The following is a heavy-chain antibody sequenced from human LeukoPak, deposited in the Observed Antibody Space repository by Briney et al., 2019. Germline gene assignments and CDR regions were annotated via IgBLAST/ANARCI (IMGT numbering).Heavy chain of an antibody. CDR1: GGTFSSYA. J-gene: IGHJ3*02. Sequence: GASVKVSCKASGGTFSSYAISWVRQAPGQGLEWMGRIIPILGIANYAQKFQGRVTITADKSTSTAYMELSSLRSEDTAVYYCASPRLLIAARPGKENDAFDIWGQGTMVTVSS. D-gene: IGHD6-6*01. CDR2: IIPILGIA. CDR3: ASPRLLIAARPGKENDAFDI. V-gene: IGHV1-69*04.